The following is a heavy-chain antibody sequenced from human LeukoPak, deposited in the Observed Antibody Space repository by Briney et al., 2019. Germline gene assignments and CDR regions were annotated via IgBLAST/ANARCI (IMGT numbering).Heavy chain of an antibody. V-gene: IGHV4-31*03. CDR1: GGSISSGGYY. Sequence: PSETLSLTCTVSGGSISSGGYYWSWIRQHPGKGLEWIGSIHHSGSSHYTPSLKSRVTMSVDTSKNQFSLKLSSVTAADTAVYYCAREIQYYDYVWGSYRSRWFDYWGQGTLVTVSS. CDR3: AREIQYYDYVWGSYRSRWFDY. J-gene: IGHJ4*02. CDR2: IHHSGSS. D-gene: IGHD3-16*02.